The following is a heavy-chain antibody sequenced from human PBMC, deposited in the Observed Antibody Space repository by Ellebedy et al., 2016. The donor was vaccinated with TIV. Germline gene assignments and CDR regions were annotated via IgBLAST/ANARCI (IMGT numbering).Heavy chain of an antibody. D-gene: IGHD4-17*01. J-gene: IGHJ5*02. V-gene: IGHV3-7*01. CDR3: ARRGSYGDYAVQINSWFDR. CDR2: IYQDGSDE. Sequence: GESLKISCAASGFSFRSYWMSWVRQAPGKGLEWVANIYQDGSDEYYVDSVKGRFTISRDNDNKALFLQMNSLRVEDMAVYYCARRGSYGDYAVQINSWFDRWGRGTLVTVSS. CDR1: GFSFRSYW.